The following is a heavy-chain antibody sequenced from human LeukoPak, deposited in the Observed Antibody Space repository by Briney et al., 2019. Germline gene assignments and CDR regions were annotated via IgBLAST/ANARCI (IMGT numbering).Heavy chain of an antibody. CDR1: GGSLSSYY. CDR2: IYYSGST. D-gene: IGHD3-22*01. J-gene: IGHJ4*02. Sequence: PSETLSLTCTVSGGSLSSYYWSWIRQPPGKGLEWIGYIYYSGSTNYNPSLKSRVTISVDTSKNQFSLKLSSVTAADTAVYYCARVSSGYYPLIDYWGQGTLVTVSS. CDR3: ARVSSGYYPLIDY. V-gene: IGHV4-59*01.